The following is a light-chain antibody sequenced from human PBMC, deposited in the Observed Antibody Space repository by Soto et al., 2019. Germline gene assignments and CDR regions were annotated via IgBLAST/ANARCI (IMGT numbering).Light chain of an antibody. Sequence: SYELPQPPSVSVAPGQTARITCGGNNIGSESVHWYQQRPGQAPVLVVYDDSDRPSGIPERFSGSNSANTATLTISRVEAGDEADYYCQVWYSSTDLYVFGSGTKATVL. CDR2: DDS. CDR1: NIGSES. CDR3: QVWYSSTDLYV. V-gene: IGLV3-21*02. J-gene: IGLJ1*01.